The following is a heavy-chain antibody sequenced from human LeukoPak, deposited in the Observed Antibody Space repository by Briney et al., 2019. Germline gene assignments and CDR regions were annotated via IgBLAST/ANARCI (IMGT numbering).Heavy chain of an antibody. J-gene: IGHJ6*03. V-gene: IGHV3-23*01. D-gene: IGHD6-19*01. CDR3: AKAFSSGWYNYYYYMDV. CDR1: GFTFSSYA. CDR2: ISGSGGST. Sequence: VGSLRLSCAASGFTFSSYAMSWVRQAPGKGLEWVSAISGSGGSTYYADSVKGRFTISRDNSKNTLYLQMNSLRAEDTAVYYCAKAFSSGWYNYYYYMDVWGKGTTVTVSS.